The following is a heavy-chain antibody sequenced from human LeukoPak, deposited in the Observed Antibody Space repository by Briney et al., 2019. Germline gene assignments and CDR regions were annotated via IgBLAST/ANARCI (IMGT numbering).Heavy chain of an antibody. Sequence: ASVKVSCKASGYTFTSYYMHWVRQAPGQGLEWMGIINASGASTSYAQKFQGRVTMTRDTSTSTVYMELSSLRSEDTAVYYCARGLRYFDWLLSPSGWFDPWGQGTLVTVSS. CDR1: GYTFTSYY. D-gene: IGHD3-9*01. CDR3: ARGLRYFDWLLSPSGWFDP. J-gene: IGHJ5*02. CDR2: INASGAST. V-gene: IGHV1-46*01.